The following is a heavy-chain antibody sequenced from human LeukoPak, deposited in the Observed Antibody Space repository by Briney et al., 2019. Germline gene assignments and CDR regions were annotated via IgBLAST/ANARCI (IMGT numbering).Heavy chain of an antibody. D-gene: IGHD6-13*01. CDR3: ARAKAGSSWKGSWKKYYYMDV. J-gene: IGHJ6*03. Sequence: TGGSLRLSCAASKFTFSNYWMSWVRQAPGKGLEWVANIKQDGSEKYYVDSVKGRFTISRDNAKNSLYLQMNSLRAEDTAVYYCARAKAGSSWKGSWKKYYYMDVWGKGTTVTVSS. CDR2: IKQDGSEK. V-gene: IGHV3-7*01. CDR1: KFTFSNYW.